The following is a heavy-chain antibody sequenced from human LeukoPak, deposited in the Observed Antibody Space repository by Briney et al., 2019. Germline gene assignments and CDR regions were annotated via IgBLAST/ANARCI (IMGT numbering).Heavy chain of an antibody. D-gene: IGHD4-11*01. CDR3: AKDFSVMPGG. CDR2: IGISSNKI. J-gene: IGHJ4*02. Sequence: GGSLRLSCAASGFTLRSYTMNWVRQAPGKGLEWVSSIGISSNKIYYADSVKGRFIISRDNAKNSVYLQMNSLRAEDTAVYYCAKDFSVMPGGWGQGTLVTVSS. CDR1: GFTLRSYT. V-gene: IGHV3-21*01.